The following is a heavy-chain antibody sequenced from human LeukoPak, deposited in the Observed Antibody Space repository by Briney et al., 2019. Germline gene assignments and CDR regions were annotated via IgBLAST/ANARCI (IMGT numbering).Heavy chain of an antibody. V-gene: IGHV3-30*03. CDR1: GFTFSSYG. Sequence: GGSLRPSCAASGFTFSSYGMHWVRQAPGKGLEWVAVISYDGSNKYYADSVKGRFTISRDNSKNTLFLQMNSLRAEDTAVYYCARSPYYYDSSGYYPLDYWGQGTLVTVSS. D-gene: IGHD3-22*01. J-gene: IGHJ4*02. CDR2: ISYDGSNK. CDR3: ARSPYYYDSSGYYPLDY.